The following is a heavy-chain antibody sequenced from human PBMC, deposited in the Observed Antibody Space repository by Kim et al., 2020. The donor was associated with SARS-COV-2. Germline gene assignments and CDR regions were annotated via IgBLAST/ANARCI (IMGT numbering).Heavy chain of an antibody. CDR3: ARDSEGCGGDCASIDY. CDR1: GYTFTGYY. Sequence: ASVKVSCKASGYTFTGYYMHWVRQAPGQGLEWIGRINPNSGGTNYAQKFQGRVTMTRDTSISTAYMELSRLRSDDTAVYYCARDSEGCGGDCASIDYWGQGTLVTVSS. J-gene: IGHJ4*02. CDR2: INPNSGGT. V-gene: IGHV1-2*06. D-gene: IGHD2-21*02.